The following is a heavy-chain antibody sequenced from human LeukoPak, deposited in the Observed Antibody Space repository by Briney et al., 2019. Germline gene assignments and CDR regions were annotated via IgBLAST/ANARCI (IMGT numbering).Heavy chain of an antibody. CDR2: ISAYNGNT. CDR3: ARERDYYDRNGYPNNWFDP. D-gene: IGHD3-22*01. Sequence: GASVKVSCKASGYTFTSYGIGWVRQAPGQGLEWMGWISAYNGNTKYSQKFQGRVTITIDTSASTAYMELRSLKSEDTAVYYCARERDYYDRNGYPNNWFDPWGQGTLVTVSS. V-gene: IGHV1-18*01. CDR1: GYTFTSYG. J-gene: IGHJ5*02.